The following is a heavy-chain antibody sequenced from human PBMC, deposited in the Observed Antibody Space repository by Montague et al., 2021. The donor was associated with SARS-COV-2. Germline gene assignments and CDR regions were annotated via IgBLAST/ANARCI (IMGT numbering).Heavy chain of an antibody. V-gene: IGHV4-39*01. CDR3: ARREYSYGWGD. D-gene: IGHD5-18*01. CDR1: GGPISGSSDY. Sequence: SETLSLTCTVTGGPISGSSDYWGWIRQSPGKGLEWIASVDYSGNTYYSPSLKSRLTISVATSKNQFSLKLNAVTAADTALYYCARREYSYGWGDWGQGTLVTVSS. J-gene: IGHJ4*02. CDR2: VDYSGNT.